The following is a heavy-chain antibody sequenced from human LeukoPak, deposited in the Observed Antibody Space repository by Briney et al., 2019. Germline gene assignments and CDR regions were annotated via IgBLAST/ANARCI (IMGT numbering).Heavy chain of an antibody. V-gene: IGHV3-21*01. Sequence: GGSLRLSCAASGFTFSSYNMNWVRQAPGKGLEWVSSISSSSSYIYYADSVKGRFTISRDNAKNSLYLQMNSLRAEDTAVYYCTRATSGTWYSGSDYWGQGTLVTVSS. CDR1: GFTFSSYN. CDR3: TRATSGTWYSGSDY. D-gene: IGHD6-13*01. CDR2: ISSSSSYI. J-gene: IGHJ4*02.